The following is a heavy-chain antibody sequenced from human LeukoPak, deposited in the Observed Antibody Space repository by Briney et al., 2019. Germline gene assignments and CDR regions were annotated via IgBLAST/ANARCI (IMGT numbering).Heavy chain of an antibody. Sequence: SSETLSLTCAVYGGTFSGNFWSWVRQPPGKGLEWIGDINHRGNTNYNPSLKSRVTISVDTSKNQFSLKLSAVTAADTAVYYCARVPESVGINYFDSWGQGTQVTVSS. D-gene: IGHD1-26*01. J-gene: IGHJ4*02. V-gene: IGHV4-34*01. CDR2: INHRGNT. CDR3: ARVPESVGINYFDS. CDR1: GGTFSGNF.